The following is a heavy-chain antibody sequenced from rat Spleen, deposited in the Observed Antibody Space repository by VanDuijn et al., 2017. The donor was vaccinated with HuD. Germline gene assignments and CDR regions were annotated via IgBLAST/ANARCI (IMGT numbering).Heavy chain of an antibody. CDR1: GFTFSDYN. J-gene: IGHJ3*01. CDR3: ARPGPGYPFAY. D-gene: IGHD1-4*01. CDR2: IFYDGSGT. V-gene: IGHV5S10*01. Sequence: EVQLVESGGGLVQPGRSVKISCAASGFTFSDYNMAWVRQAPKKGLEWVATIFYDGSGTYYRDSVKGRFTMSRDNAKSTLYLQMDSLRSEDTATYYCARPGPGYPFAYWGRGTLVTVSS.